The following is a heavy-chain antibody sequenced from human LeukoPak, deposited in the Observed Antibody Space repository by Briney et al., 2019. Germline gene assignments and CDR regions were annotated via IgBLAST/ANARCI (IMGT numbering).Heavy chain of an antibody. Sequence: APVKVSCKASGYTFTSYGISWVRQAARQGLEWTGWISAYNGNTNYAQKLQGRVTMTTDTSTSTAYMELRSLRSDDPAVYYCARDFLGVAAAGNFDYWGQGTLVTVYS. CDR1: GYTFTSYG. CDR3: ARDFLGVAAAGNFDY. D-gene: IGHD6-25*01. J-gene: IGHJ4*02. CDR2: ISAYNGNT. V-gene: IGHV1-18*01.